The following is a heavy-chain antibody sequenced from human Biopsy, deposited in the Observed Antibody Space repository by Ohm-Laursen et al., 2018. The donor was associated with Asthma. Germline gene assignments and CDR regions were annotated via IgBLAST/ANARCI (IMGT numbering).Heavy chain of an antibody. J-gene: IGHJ6*02. D-gene: IGHD6-13*01. CDR1: SGSGGYMRSGNYY. V-gene: IGHV4-39*01. CDR2: IYYSGTT. Sequence: PPGTLSLTCSLSSGSGGYMRSGNYYWGWIRQPPGKGLEWIGSIYYSGTTYYNPSLESRVTVSADTSKNQFSLKLTSVAAADTAVYYCVRGSSSWHHGPFHYYYGLDVWSQGTTATVSS. CDR3: VRGSSSWHHGPFHYYYGLDV.